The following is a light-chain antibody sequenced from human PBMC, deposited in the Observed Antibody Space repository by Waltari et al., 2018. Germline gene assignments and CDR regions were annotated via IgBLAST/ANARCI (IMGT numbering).Light chain of an antibody. CDR2: DVT. CDR1: SSDVGGYNY. J-gene: IGLJ2*01. Sequence: QSALTQPPSASGSPGPSVPISCTGTSSDVGGYNYVSCYQQYPGKAPKLMIYDVTKRPSGVPDRFSGSKSGNTASLTVSGLQAEDEADYYCSSYAGSNIVIFGGGTKLTVL. V-gene: IGLV2-8*01. CDR3: SSYAGSNIVI.